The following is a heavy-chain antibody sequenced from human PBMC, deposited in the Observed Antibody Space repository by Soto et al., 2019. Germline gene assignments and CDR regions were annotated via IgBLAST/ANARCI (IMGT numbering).Heavy chain of an antibody. CDR1: GGSISSGGYY. J-gene: IGHJ3*02. D-gene: IGHD6-19*01. Sequence: QVQLQESGPGLVKPSQTLSLTCTVSGGSISSGGYYWSWIRQHPGKGLAWIGYIYYSGSTYYNPSLKSRVTISVDTSKTQFSLKLSSVTAADTAVYYCARCSEGQWLVRDAFDIWGQGTMVTVSS. CDR3: ARCSEGQWLVRDAFDI. CDR2: IYYSGST. V-gene: IGHV4-31*03.